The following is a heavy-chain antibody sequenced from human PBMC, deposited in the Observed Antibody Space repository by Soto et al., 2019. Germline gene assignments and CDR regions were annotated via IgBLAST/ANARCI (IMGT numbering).Heavy chain of an antibody. CDR3: ARDYPHNSSSYYDYLQH. CDR1: GFTFSSYS. V-gene: IGHV3-48*01. J-gene: IGHJ1*01. Sequence: HPGGSLRISCAASGFTFSSYSMNWVRQAPGKGLEWVSYISTSSNTIYYADSVKGRFTISRDNAKNSLYLQMNSLRAEDTAVYYYARDYPHNSSSYYDYLQHWGQGT. D-gene: IGHD3-22*01. CDR2: ISTSSNTI.